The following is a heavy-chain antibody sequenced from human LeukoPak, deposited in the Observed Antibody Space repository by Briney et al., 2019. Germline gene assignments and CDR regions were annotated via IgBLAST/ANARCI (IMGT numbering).Heavy chain of an antibody. D-gene: IGHD5-12*01. CDR1: GFTVSNNY. Sequence: GGSLRLSCAASGFTVSNNYMSWVRQAPGKGLEWVAIIYSAGSTYYADSVKGRFTISRDNSKNTLYLQMNSLRAEDTAVYYCARCGGYDYLDDYWGQGTLVAVSS. CDR3: ARCGGYDYLDDY. V-gene: IGHV3-66*01. J-gene: IGHJ4*02. CDR2: IYSAGST.